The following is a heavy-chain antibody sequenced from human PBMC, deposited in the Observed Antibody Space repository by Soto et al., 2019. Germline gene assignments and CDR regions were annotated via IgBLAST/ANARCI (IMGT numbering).Heavy chain of an antibody. CDR3: ARGHEYGGNSDAFDI. CDR1: GGTFSTSS. D-gene: IGHD4-17*01. J-gene: IGHJ3*02. CDR2: ILPIFDTA. V-gene: IGHV1-69*14. Sequence: QVQPVRSGAEVKKPGSSVKVSCKASGGTFSTSSINWLRQAPGQRPEWMGNILPIFDTADYSQKFRDRVTITADKSTNTAYMELRSLFSEDAAVYYCARGHEYGGNSDAFDIWGQGTVVTVSS.